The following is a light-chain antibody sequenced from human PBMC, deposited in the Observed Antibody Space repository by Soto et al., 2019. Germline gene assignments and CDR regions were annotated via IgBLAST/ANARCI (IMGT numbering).Light chain of an antibody. V-gene: IGLV2-14*01. CDR2: EVS. CDR1: SSDVGGYNY. CDR3: SSYTSSSTEVL. J-gene: IGLJ2*01. Sequence: QSALTQPASVSGSPGQSITISCTGTSSDVGGYNYVSWYQQHPGKAPKLMIYEVSYRPSGVSIRFSGSESGNTASLTISGLQAEDEADYYCSSYTSSSTEVLFGGGTKLTVL.